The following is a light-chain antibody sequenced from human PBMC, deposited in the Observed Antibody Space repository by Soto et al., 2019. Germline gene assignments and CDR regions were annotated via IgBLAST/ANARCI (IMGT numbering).Light chain of an antibody. CDR2: AAS. CDR3: QQSYSSVWT. CDR1: QSISSY. Sequence: DIQMTQSPSSLSASVGDRVTITCRASQSISSYLNWYQQKPRKAPKLLIYAASSLQSGGPSRFSGSGSGTDFTLTISSLQPEDFATYYCQQSYSSVWTFGQGTKVEIK. V-gene: IGKV1-39*01. J-gene: IGKJ1*01.